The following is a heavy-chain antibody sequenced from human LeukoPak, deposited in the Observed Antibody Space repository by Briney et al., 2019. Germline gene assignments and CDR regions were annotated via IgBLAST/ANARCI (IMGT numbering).Heavy chain of an antibody. Sequence: GRSLRLSCAASGFTFSSYGMHWVRQAPGKGLEWVAVIWYDGSNKYYADSVKGRFTISRDNSKNTLYLQMDSLRAEDTAVYYCARAPYDSSGYYYDQWGQGTLVTVSS. D-gene: IGHD3-22*01. J-gene: IGHJ5*02. CDR2: IWYDGSNK. CDR1: GFTFSSYG. CDR3: ARAPYDSSGYYYDQ. V-gene: IGHV3-33*01.